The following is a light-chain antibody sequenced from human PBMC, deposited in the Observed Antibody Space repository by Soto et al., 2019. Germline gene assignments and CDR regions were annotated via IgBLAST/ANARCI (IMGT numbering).Light chain of an antibody. Sequence: EIVLTQSPGTLSLSPGERATLSCRASQSVSSSSLAWYQQKPGQAPRLLIYDASSRATGIPDRFSGSGSGTDFTLTISRLEPEDFEVYYCQHYGSSPGTFGQGTKVDIK. CDR3: QHYGSSPGT. V-gene: IGKV3-20*01. J-gene: IGKJ1*01. CDR2: DAS. CDR1: QSVSSSS.